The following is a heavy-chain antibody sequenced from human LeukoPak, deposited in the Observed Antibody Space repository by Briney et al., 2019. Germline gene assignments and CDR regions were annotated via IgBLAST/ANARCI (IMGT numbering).Heavy chain of an antibody. Sequence: SETLSLTCTVSGGSISSCYWSWIRQSPGKGLEWIGEINHSGSTNYNPSLKSRVTISVDTSKNQFSLKMSSVTAADTAMYYCARGWTFKTPLGRVAGTSSRRGRYFDHWGQGTLVTVSS. D-gene: IGHD6-19*01. J-gene: IGHJ4*01. CDR1: GGSISSCY. V-gene: IGHV4-34*01. CDR2: INHSGST. CDR3: ARGWTFKTPLGRVAGTSSRRGRYFDH.